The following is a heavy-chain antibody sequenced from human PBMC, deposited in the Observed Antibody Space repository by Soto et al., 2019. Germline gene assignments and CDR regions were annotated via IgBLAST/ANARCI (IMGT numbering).Heavy chain of an antibody. Sequence: SETLSLTCTVSGGSISSGGYYWSWIRQHPGKGLEWIGSVYYSGSTYYNPSLESRVTISVDKSKNQFSLKLMSLSAADTAVYYCGRLEGLATISYHFQYWGQGTPVTVSS. V-gene: IGHV4-39*01. CDR3: GRLEGLATISYHFQY. CDR2: VYYSGST. D-gene: IGHD3-9*01. J-gene: IGHJ4*02. CDR1: GGSISSGGYY.